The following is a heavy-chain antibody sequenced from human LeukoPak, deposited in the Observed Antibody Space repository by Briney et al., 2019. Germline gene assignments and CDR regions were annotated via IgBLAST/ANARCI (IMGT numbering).Heavy chain of an antibody. V-gene: IGHV1-2*02. Sequence: GASVKISCKASGFTFTDHYIHWVRQAPGQRLEWTGWINPDGATNYEQKFQGRVTMTRDTSISSAYLALDRLRSDDTAVYYCARERQQWYFDSWGQGTLVTVSS. D-gene: IGHD5-18*01. CDR1: GFTFTDHY. J-gene: IGHJ4*02. CDR3: ARERQQWYFDS. CDR2: INPDGAT.